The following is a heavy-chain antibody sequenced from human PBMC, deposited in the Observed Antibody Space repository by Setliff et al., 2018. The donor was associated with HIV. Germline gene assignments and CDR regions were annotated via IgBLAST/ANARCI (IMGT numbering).Heavy chain of an antibody. CDR1: GGTFSSYA. CDR3: ARPPSGWLQLEDAFDI. Sequence: ASVMVSCKAAGGTFSSYAISWVRQAPGQGLEWMGGISPILGTANYAQKFQGRVTITADESTSTAYMELNSLRSEDTAVYYCARPPSGWLQLEDAFDIWGQGTMVTVSS. V-gene: IGHV1-69*13. CDR2: ISPILGTA. J-gene: IGHJ3*02. D-gene: IGHD5-12*01.